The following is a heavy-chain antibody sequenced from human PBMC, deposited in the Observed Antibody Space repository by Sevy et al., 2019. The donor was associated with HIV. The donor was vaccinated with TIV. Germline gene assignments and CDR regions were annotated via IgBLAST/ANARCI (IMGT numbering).Heavy chain of an antibody. CDR2: IWYDGSNK. J-gene: IGHJ6*02. CDR1: GFTFSSYG. D-gene: IGHD3-22*01. V-gene: IGHV3-33*01. CDR3: ARGKDYYDSSGYYSPYYYHYGMDV. Sequence: GGSLRLSCAASGFTFSSYGMHWVRQAPGKGLEWVAVIWYDGSNKYYADSVKGRFTISRDNSKNTLYLQMNSLRAEDMAVYYCARGKDYYDSSGYYSPYYYHYGMDVWGQGTTVTVSS.